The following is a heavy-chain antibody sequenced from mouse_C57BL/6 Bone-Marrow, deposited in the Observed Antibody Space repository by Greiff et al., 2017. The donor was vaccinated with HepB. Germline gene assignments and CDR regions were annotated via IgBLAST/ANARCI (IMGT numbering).Heavy chain of an antibody. CDR1: GYTFTSYW. CDR2: IDPANGNT. Sequence: VQLQQPGAELVKPGASVKLSCKASGYTFTSYWMHWVKQRPEQGLEWIGRIDPANGNTKYAPKFQGKATITADTSSNTAYLQLSSLTSEDTAIYYCARYYDYGGFAYWGQGTLVTVSA. V-gene: IGHV14-3*01. J-gene: IGHJ3*01. D-gene: IGHD2-4*01. CDR3: ARYYDYGGFAY.